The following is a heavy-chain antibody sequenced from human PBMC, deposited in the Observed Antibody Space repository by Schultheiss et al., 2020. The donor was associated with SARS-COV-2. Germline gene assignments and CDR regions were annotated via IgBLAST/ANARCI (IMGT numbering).Heavy chain of an antibody. D-gene: IGHD5-24*01. J-gene: IGHJ4*02. Sequence: RGSLRLSCTASGFTFSSYAMHWVRQAPGKGLEWVAVISYDGSNKYYADSVKGRFTISRDNSKNTLYLQMNSLRAEDTAVYYCASADRDGYNIFDYWGQGTLVTVSS. CDR3: ASADRDGYNIFDY. V-gene: IGHV3-30*01. CDR1: GFTFSSYA. CDR2: ISYDGSNK.